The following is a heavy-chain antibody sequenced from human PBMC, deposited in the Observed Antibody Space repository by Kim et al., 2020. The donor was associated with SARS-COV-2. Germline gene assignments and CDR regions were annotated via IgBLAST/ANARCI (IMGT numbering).Heavy chain of an antibody. Sequence: GGSLRLSCAASGFVFRNAWMSWVRQAPGEGLEWVGRIKSKADGGTTDYAAPVKGRFTVSRDDSKDTLYLQMNSLKTEDTAVYYCTTEWYYYNSSGYYWGNYYGIDVWDQGTTVTVSS. CDR1: GFVFRNAW. V-gene: IGHV3-15*01. D-gene: IGHD3-22*01. CDR3: TTEWYYYNSSGYYWGNYYGIDV. J-gene: IGHJ6*02. CDR2: IKSKADGGTT.